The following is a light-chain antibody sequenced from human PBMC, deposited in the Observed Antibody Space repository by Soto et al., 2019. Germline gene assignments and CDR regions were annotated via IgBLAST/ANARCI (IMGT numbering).Light chain of an antibody. CDR1: SSDVGGYNY. J-gene: IGLJ3*02. V-gene: IGLV2-14*01. CDR3: SSYTSSSTRV. CDR2: EVS. Sequence: QSVLTQPASVSGSPGQSITISCTGNSSDVGGYNYVSWYQQHPGKAPKLMIYEVSNWPSGVSNRFSGSKSGNTASLTISGLQAEDEADYYCSSYTSSSTRVFGGGTKLTVL.